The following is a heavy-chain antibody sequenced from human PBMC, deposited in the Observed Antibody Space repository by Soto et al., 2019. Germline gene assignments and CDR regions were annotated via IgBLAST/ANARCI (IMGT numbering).Heavy chain of an antibody. V-gene: IGHV4-39*01. Sequence: KPSETLSLTCSVSGGSITGTTYYWGWIRQPPGKGLEWIGTVHSSGKTYSNPSLKSRVTISVDTSKNQLSLKLTSVTAADTAVYYCARHGLTDYGSGNYYSYWGQGSLVTVSS. CDR2: VHSSGKT. D-gene: IGHD3-10*01. CDR3: ARHGLTDYGSGNYYSY. J-gene: IGHJ4*02. CDR1: GGSITGTTYY.